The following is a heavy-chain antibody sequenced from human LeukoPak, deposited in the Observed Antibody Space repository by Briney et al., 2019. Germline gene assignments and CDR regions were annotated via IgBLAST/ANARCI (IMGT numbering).Heavy chain of an antibody. Sequence: PGGSLRLSCAVSGFTFSSYTMHWVRQAPGKGLEYVSAITSNGGSTYYANSVKGRFTISRDNSKNTLYLQMGSLRVEDMAVYYCARSRGLGLHYYYYMDVWGKGTTVTVSS. CDR3: ARSRGLGLHYYYYMDV. V-gene: IGHV3-64*01. CDR2: ITSNGGST. CDR1: GFTFSSYT. J-gene: IGHJ6*03. D-gene: IGHD3-10*01.